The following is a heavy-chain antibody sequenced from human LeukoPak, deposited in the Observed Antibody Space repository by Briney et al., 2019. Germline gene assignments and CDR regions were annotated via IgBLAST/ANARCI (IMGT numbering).Heavy chain of an antibody. CDR3: ERGPYGDYFDY. Sequence: GGSLRLSCAASGFTFSSYWMHWVRQAPGKGLVWVSRINSDGSSTSYADSVKGRFTISRDNAKNTLYLQMNSLRAEDTAVYYCERGPYGDYFDYWGQGTLVTVSS. CDR1: GFTFSSYW. CDR2: INSDGSST. V-gene: IGHV3-74*01. D-gene: IGHD4-17*01. J-gene: IGHJ4*02.